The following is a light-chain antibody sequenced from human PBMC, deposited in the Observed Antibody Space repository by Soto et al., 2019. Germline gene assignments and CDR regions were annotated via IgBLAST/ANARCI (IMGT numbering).Light chain of an antibody. J-gene: IGKJ1*01. Sequence: EIVLTQSPGTLSLSPGERATLSCRASQSVSRSYLAWYQQKPGQAPRLLIYGASSRATGIPDRFSGSGSGTDFTLTISRLEPKDFAVYYWQQYGSSPGTFGQGTKVEIK. CDR1: QSVSRSY. V-gene: IGKV3-20*01. CDR2: GAS. CDR3: QQYGSSPGT.